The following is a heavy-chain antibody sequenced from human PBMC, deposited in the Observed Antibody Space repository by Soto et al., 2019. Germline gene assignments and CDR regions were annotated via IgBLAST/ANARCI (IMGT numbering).Heavy chain of an antibody. CDR3: ARTSAAGKYYYGMDV. J-gene: IGHJ6*02. CDR2: IYPGDSDT. CDR1: IYSFTTYW. D-gene: IGHD6-13*01. V-gene: IGHV5-51*01. Sequence: ECMPISCKGFIYSFTTYWIGWVRQMPGKGLEWMGIIYPGDSDTRYSPSFQGQVTISADKSISTAYVQWSSLKASDTAMYYCARTSAAGKYYYGMDVWCLGT.